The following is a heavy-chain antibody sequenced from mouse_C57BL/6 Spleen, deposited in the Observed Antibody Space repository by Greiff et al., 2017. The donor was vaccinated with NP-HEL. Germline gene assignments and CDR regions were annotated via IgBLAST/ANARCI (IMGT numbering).Heavy chain of an antibody. V-gene: IGHV10-1*01. D-gene: IGHD2-5*01. J-gene: IGHJ4*01. CDR3: VRHVGSNYGGPMDY. CDR1: GFSFNTYA. CDR2: IRSKSNNYAT. Sequence: EADGGLVQPKGSLKLSCAASGFSFNTYAMNWVRQAPGKGLEWVARIRSKSNNYATYYADSVKDRFTISRDDSESMLYLQMNNLKTEDTAMYYCVRHVGSNYGGPMDYWGQGTSVTVSS.